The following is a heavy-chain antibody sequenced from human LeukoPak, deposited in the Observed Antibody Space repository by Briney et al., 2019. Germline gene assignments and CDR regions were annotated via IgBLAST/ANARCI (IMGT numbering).Heavy chain of an antibody. J-gene: IGHJ4*02. Sequence: ASVKVSCKASGYTFTSYGISWVRQAPGQGLEWMGWISTYNGNTNYAPKLQGRVTMTTDTSTSTAYMELRSLRSDDTAVYYCAREYCSGGSCYLFDYWGQGTLVTASS. D-gene: IGHD2-15*01. V-gene: IGHV1-18*01. CDR1: GYTFTSYG. CDR3: AREYCSGGSCYLFDY. CDR2: ISTYNGNT.